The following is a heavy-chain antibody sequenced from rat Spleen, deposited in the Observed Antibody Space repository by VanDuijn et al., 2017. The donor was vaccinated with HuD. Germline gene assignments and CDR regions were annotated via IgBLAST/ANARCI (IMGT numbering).Heavy chain of an antibody. CDR1: DYSITSNY. CDR2: ISYSGSP. V-gene: IGHV3-1*01. Sequence: EVQLQESGPGLVKPSQSLSLTCSVTDYSITSNYWGWIRKFPGNKMEWMGYISYSGSPSYNPSLKSRISITRDTSKNQFFLQLNSVTTEDTATYYCARYYAPTCYVMDAWGQGASVTVSS. CDR3: ARYYAPTCYVMDA. J-gene: IGHJ4*01. D-gene: IGHD3-1*01.